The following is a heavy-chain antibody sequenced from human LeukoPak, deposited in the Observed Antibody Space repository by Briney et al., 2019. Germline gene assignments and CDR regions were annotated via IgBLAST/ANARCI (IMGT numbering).Heavy chain of an antibody. D-gene: IGHD3-22*01. V-gene: IGHV3-9*01. J-gene: IGHJ6*02. CDR1: GFTFDDYA. Sequence: GRSLRLSCAASGFTFDDYAMFWVRQAPGKGLEWVSGISWNSKNIGYAASVKGRFTISRDNAKNSLYLQMNSLRAEDTAFYYCAKGNRDSSGFYYYYGMDVWGQGPRSPSP. CDR3: AKGNRDSSGFYYYYGMDV. CDR2: ISWNSKNI.